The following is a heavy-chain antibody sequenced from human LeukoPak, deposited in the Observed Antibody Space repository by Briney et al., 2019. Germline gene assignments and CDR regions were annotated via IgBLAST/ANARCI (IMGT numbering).Heavy chain of an antibody. CDR3: ARDQYYYDSSGARLDAFDI. Sequence: SETLSLTCTVSGGSISSYYWSWIRQPPGKGLEWIGYIYYSGSTNYNPPLKSRVTISVDTSKNQFSLKLSSVTAADTAVYYCARDQYYYDSSGARLDAFDIWGQGTMVTVSS. D-gene: IGHD3-22*01. J-gene: IGHJ3*02. CDR1: GGSISSYY. CDR2: IYYSGST. V-gene: IGHV4-59*01.